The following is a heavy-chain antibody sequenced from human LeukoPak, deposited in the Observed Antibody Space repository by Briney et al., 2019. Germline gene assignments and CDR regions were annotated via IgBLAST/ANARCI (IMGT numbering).Heavy chain of an antibody. J-gene: IGHJ4*02. CDR2: IYPGDSDT. CDR1: GYSFTNYW. CDR3: ARHHSSGSYGVDY. Sequence: GESLKISCKGSGYSFTNYWIGWVRQMPGKGLEWMVIIYPGDSDTRYSPSFQGQVTISADKSISTAYLQWSSLKASDTAMYYCARHHSSGSYGVDYWGQGTLVTVSS. D-gene: IGHD3-10*01. V-gene: IGHV5-51*01.